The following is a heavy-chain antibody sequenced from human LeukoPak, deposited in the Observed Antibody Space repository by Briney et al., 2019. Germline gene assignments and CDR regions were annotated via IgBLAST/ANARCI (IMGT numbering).Heavy chain of an antibody. V-gene: IGHV3-23*01. Sequence: GGSLRLSCAASGFTFSIYAMRWVRQAPGKGLEWVSSISGRGGITYYSDSVKGRFTISGDNSTSTLYLQMNSLRAEDTAVYYCAKFPTPHLDYWGQGTLVTVSS. CDR3: AKFPTPHLDY. J-gene: IGHJ4*02. CDR2: ISGRGGIT. CDR1: GFTFSIYA.